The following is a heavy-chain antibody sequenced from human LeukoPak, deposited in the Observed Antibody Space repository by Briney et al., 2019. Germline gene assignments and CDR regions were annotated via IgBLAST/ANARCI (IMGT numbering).Heavy chain of an antibody. D-gene: IGHD1-1*01. J-gene: IGHJ6*02. CDR2: ISSGATYI. CDR1: GFTFKNYG. CDR3: ARSKGGAQREYGMDV. V-gene: IGHV3-21*06. Sequence: GGSLRLSCAASGFTFKNYGMDWVRQAPGKGLEWVSSISSGATYIDNADSVKGRFTISGDNAKNSLYLEMNSLRAEDTAVYYCARSKGGAQREYGMDVWGQGTTVTVSS.